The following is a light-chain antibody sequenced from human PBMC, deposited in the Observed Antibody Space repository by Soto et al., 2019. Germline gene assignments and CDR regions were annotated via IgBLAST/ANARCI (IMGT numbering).Light chain of an antibody. CDR3: QQYNKWPRT. V-gene: IGKV3-15*01. J-gene: IGKJ1*01. Sequence: EIVLTQSPGTLSFSPWERATLSCRASQSVSSSYLAWYQQKPGQAPRLLIYGASTTATGIPARFSGSGSGTEFTLTTSSLQSEDFAVYNCQQYNKWPRTFGQGTKVDIK. CDR2: GAS. CDR1: QSVSSSY.